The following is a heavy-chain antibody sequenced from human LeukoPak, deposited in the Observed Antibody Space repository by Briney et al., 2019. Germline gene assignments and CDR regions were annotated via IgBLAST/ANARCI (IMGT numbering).Heavy chain of an antibody. J-gene: IGHJ4*02. CDR1: GFTFSYYG. CDR2: ISYDGSNK. D-gene: IGHD2-15*01. Sequence: GGSLRLSCAASGFTFSYYGMNWVRQAPGKGLEWVAVISYDGSNKYYADSVKGRFTISRDNSKNTLYLQMNSLRAEDTAVYYCARGVVVAAYFDYWGQGTLVTVSS. V-gene: IGHV3-30*03. CDR3: ARGVVVAAYFDY.